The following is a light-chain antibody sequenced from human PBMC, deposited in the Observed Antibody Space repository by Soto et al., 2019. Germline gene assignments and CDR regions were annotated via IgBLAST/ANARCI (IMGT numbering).Light chain of an antibody. V-gene: IGLV2-14*03. J-gene: IGLJ3*02. CDR3: SSYTSSSTWL. Sequence: QSALTQPASVSGSPGQSITISCTGTSSDVGAYNYVSWYQQHPGKAPKLMIYEVSSRPSGVSNRFSGSKSANTVSLTISGLQAGDEADYYCSSYTSSSTWLFGGGTKLTVL. CDR2: EVS. CDR1: SSDVGAYNY.